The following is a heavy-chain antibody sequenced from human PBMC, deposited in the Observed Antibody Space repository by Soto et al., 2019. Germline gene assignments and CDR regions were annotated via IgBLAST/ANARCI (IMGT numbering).Heavy chain of an antibody. Sequence: EMQLLESGGGLVQPGGSLRLSCAASGFTFSTYVMSWIRQAPGKGLEWVSSITGNSDEIFYAYSVRGRFTISRDNSNNRVYMQMNRLIAEETALYYCVKRWANWGGFAVWGQGTVVTVSS. J-gene: IGHJ3*01. CDR3: VKRWANWGGFAV. D-gene: IGHD7-27*01. CDR1: GFTFSTYV. V-gene: IGHV3-23*01. CDR2: ITGNSDEI.